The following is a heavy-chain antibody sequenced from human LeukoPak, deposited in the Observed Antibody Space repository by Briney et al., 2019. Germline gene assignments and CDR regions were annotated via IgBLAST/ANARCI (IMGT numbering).Heavy chain of an antibody. CDR2: IIPIFGTA. Sequence: SVKVSCKASGGTFSSYAISWVRQAPGQGLEWMGGIIPIFGTASYAQKFQGRVTITADESTSTAYMELSSLRSEDTAVYYCAAAHDYGERTYYYYYMDVWGKGTTFTVSS. D-gene: IGHD4-17*01. CDR1: GGTFSSYA. V-gene: IGHV1-69*01. J-gene: IGHJ6*03. CDR3: AAAHDYGERTYYYYYMDV.